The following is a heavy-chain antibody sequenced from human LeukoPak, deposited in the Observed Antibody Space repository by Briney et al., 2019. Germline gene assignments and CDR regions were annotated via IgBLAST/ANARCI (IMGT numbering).Heavy chain of an antibody. Sequence: GGSLRLSCAASGFTFSSYGMHWVRQAPGKGLEWVAFIRYDGSNKYYADSVKGRFTISRDNSKNTLYLQMNSLRAEDTAVYYCAKEGSESWELLSYWGQGTLVTVSS. J-gene: IGHJ4*02. D-gene: IGHD1-26*01. CDR3: AKEGSESWELLSY. CDR1: GFTFSSYG. V-gene: IGHV3-30*02. CDR2: IRYDGSNK.